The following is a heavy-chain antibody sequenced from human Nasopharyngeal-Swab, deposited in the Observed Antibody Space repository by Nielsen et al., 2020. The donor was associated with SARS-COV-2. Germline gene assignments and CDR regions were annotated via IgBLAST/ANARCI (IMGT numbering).Heavy chain of an antibody. CDR3: ASVLGYCSSTSCYYYYGTDV. Sequence: WIRQPPGKGLEWIGEIYHSGSTNYNPSLKSRVTISVDKSKNQFSLKLSSVTAADTAVYYCASVLGYCSSTSCYYYYGTDVWGQGTTVTVSS. CDR2: IYHSGST. J-gene: IGHJ6*02. V-gene: IGHV4-4*02. D-gene: IGHD2-2*01.